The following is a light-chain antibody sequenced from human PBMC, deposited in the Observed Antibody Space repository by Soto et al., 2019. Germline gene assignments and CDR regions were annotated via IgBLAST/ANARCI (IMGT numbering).Light chain of an antibody. CDR1: SSDVGTYDF. J-gene: IGLJ1*01. Sequence: QSALTQPRSVSGSPGQSVTISCTGTSSDVGTYDFVSWYQQHPGKAPRLMIFDVSERPSGVPDRFSGSKSGNTVSLTISGLQAEDEADYYCCVYAVTFYVFGTGTKVTVL. CDR3: CVYAVTFYV. CDR2: DVS. V-gene: IGLV2-11*01.